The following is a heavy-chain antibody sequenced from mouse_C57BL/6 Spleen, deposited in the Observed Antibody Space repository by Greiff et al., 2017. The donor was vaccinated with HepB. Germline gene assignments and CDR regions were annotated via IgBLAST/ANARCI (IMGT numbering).Heavy chain of an antibody. CDR1: GYSITSGYY. V-gene: IGHV3-6*01. J-gene: IGHJ4*01. D-gene: IGHD1-1*01. CDR3: ARRGYYYGSSYGAMDY. Sequence: VQLKESGPGLVKPSQSLSLTCSVTGYSITSGYYWNWIRQFPGNKLEWMGYISYDGSNNYNPSLKNRISITRDTAKNQFFLKLNSVTTEDTATYYCARRGYYYGSSYGAMDYWGQGTSVTVSS. CDR2: ISYDGSN.